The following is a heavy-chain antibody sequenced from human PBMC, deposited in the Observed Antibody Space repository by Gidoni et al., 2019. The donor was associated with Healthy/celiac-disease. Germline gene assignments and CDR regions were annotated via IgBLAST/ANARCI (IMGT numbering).Heavy chain of an antibody. J-gene: IGHJ4*02. CDR2: INHSGST. CDR3: ARGMGEYDSNAGDY. V-gene: IGHV4-34*01. CDR1: GGSFSGYY. D-gene: IGHD3-22*01. Sequence: QVQLQQWGAGLLKPSETLSLTCAVYGGSFSGYYWSWIRQPPGKGLAWIGEINHSGSTNYNPSLKSRVTISVDTSKNQFSLKLSSVTAADTAVYYCARGMGEYDSNAGDYWGQGTLVTVSS.